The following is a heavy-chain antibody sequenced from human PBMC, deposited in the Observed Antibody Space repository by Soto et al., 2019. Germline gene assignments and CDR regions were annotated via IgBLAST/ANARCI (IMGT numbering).Heavy chain of an antibody. J-gene: IGHJ4*02. CDR3: ASLRYCSSGSCYWQSLDY. CDR1: GGSIISSNW. D-gene: IGHD2-15*01. V-gene: IGHV4-4*02. CDR2: IYHSGSS. Sequence: SETLSLTCAVSGGSIISSNWWSWVRQPPGKGLEWIGEIYHSGSSNYNPSLKSRVTISVDKSKNQFSLKLSSVTAADTAVYYCASLRYCSSGSCYWQSLDYWGQGTLVSVSS.